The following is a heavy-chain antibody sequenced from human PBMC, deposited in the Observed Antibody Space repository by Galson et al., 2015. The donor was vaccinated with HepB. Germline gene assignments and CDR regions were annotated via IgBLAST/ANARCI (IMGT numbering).Heavy chain of an antibody. CDR1: GGTFSSYA. CDR3: ARGTRRVYYYYYGMDV. J-gene: IGHJ6*02. CDR2: IIPIFGIA. Sequence: SVKVSCKASGGTFSSYAISWVRQAPGQGLEWMGGIIPIFGIANYAQKFQGRVTITADKSTSTAYMELSSLRSEDTAVYYCARGTRRVYYYYYGMDVWGQGTTVTVSS. D-gene: IGHD2-2*01. V-gene: IGHV1-69*10.